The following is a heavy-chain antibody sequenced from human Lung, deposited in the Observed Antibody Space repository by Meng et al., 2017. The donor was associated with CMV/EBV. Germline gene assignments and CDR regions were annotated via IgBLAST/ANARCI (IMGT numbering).Heavy chain of an antibody. D-gene: IGHD6-19*01. J-gene: IGHJ4*02. CDR2: ISTNTGNP. V-gene: IGHV7-4-1*02. Sequence: VLLVQSGSELKKPVASVKVSCKASGYTFTRYPMNWVRQAPGQGLEWMGWISTNTGNPTYAQGFTGRFVFSVDTSVSTAYLQISSLKAEDTAVYYCGTLKYTSGFYGPAYWGQGALVTVSS. CDR1: GYTFTRYP. CDR3: GTLKYTSGFYGPAY.